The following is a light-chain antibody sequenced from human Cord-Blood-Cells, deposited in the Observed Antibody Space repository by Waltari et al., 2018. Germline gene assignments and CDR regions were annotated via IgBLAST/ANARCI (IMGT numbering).Light chain of an antibody. CDR2: WAS. V-gene: IGKV4-1*01. Sequence: DIVMTQSPDSLAVSLGERATINCKSSQSVLYSSNNKNYLAWYQQKPGQPPKLLIYWASTRESWVPDQFSGSGSGTDFTLTISSLQAEDVAVYYCQQYYSTPYTFGQGTKLEIK. CDR3: QQYYSTPYT. CDR1: QSVLYSSNNKNY. J-gene: IGKJ2*01.